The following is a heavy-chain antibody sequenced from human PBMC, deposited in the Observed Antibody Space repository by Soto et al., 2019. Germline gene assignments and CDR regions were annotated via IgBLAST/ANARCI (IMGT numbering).Heavy chain of an antibody. CDR3: ARDLVSFLTGYYAAFDI. Sequence: GASVKVSCKASGYTFTSYGISWVRQAPGQGLEWMGWISAYNGNTNYAQKLPGRVTMTTDTSTSTAYMELSSLRSDDTAVYYCARDLVSFLTGYYAAFDIWGQGTMVTVSS. J-gene: IGHJ3*02. V-gene: IGHV1-18*01. CDR1: GYTFTSYG. D-gene: IGHD3-9*01. CDR2: ISAYNGNT.